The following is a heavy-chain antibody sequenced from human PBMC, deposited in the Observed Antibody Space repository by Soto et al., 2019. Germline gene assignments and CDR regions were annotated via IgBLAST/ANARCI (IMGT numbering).Heavy chain of an antibody. CDR1: GFTFSSYA. D-gene: IGHD5-12*01. V-gene: IGHV3-23*01. Sequence: GGSLRLSCGASGFTFSSYAMSWVRQAPGKGLEWVSAITGSGDSTYYADSVKGRFTISRDNSKNMLYLQMNSLRAEDTAVYYCASRVEMATIRDAFDLWGQGTMVTVSS. J-gene: IGHJ3*01. CDR3: ASRVEMATIRDAFDL. CDR2: ITGSGDST.